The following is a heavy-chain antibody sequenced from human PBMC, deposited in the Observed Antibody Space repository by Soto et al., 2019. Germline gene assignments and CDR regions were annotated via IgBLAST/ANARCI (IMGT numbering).Heavy chain of an antibody. CDR3: AAGLSNSQRLSWLDT. D-gene: IGHD5-12*01. Sequence: EVQLLESGGGLVQPGGSLRLSCVASGFTFSSYAMHWVRQAPGKGLEWVSAIDGSGTYTYYADSVKGRVTISRDNSKNTMYLQMNSLRTEDTALYYCAAGLSNSQRLSWLDTWGQGTLVTVSS. CDR2: IDGSGTYT. CDR1: GFTFSSYA. J-gene: IGHJ5*02. V-gene: IGHV3-23*01.